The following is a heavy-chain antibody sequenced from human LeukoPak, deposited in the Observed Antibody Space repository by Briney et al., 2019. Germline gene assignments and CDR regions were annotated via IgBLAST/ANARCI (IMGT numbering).Heavy chain of an antibody. V-gene: IGHV4-34*01. CDR1: GGSFSGYY. CDR2: INHSGST. CDR3: ARVGTYYYDSRREPADY. J-gene: IGHJ4*02. D-gene: IGHD3-22*01. Sequence: PSETLSHTCAVYGGSFSGYYWSWVRQPPGKGLEWIGEINHSGSTNYNPSLKSRVTISVDTSKNQFSLKLSSVTAADTAVYYCARVGTYYYDSRREPADYWGQGTLVTVSS.